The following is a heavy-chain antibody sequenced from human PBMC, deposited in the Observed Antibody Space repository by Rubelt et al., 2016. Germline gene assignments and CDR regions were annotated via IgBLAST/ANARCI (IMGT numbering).Heavy chain of an antibody. Sequence: GSGKGLEWVANIKQDGSEKYYVDSVEGRFTISRDNAANSVYLQMNSLRAEDTAVYYCARDRRPSGVAAAGHFDSWGQGTLVTVSS. D-gene: IGHD6-13*01. CDR3: ARDRRPSGVAAAGHFDS. J-gene: IGHJ4*02. CDR2: IKQDGSEK. V-gene: IGHV3-7*03.